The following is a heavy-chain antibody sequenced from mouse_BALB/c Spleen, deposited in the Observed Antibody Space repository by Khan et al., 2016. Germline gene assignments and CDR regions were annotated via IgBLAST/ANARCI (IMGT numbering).Heavy chain of an antibody. D-gene: IGHD2-3*01. CDR1: GFSSTGYG. V-gene: IGHV2-6-7*01. Sequence: QMQLEESGPGLVAPSQSLSITCTVSGFSSTGYGVNWVRQPPGKGLEWLGMIWGDGSTDYNSALKSRLSISKDNSKSQVFLKMNSLQTDDTASYYCARDRDGYSYAMDYWGQGTSVTVSS. CDR3: ARDRDGYSYAMDY. CDR2: IWGDGST. J-gene: IGHJ4*01.